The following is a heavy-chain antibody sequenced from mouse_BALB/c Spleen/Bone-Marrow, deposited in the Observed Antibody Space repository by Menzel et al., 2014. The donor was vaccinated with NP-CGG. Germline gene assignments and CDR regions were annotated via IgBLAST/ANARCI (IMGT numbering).Heavy chain of an antibody. CDR3: ARPRFAY. Sequence: VQLQQPGAELAKPGASVKMSCKASGYTFTSYWMHWIKQRPGQGLEWIGYITPSTGYIEYNQKFKDKATLTADKSSSTAYMQLSSLTSKDSAVYYCARPRFAYWGQGTLVTVSA. CDR1: GYTFTSYW. V-gene: IGHV1-7*01. J-gene: IGHJ3*01. CDR2: ITPSTGYI.